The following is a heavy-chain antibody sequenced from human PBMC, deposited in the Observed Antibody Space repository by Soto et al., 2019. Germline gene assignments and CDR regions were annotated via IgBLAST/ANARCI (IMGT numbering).Heavy chain of an antibody. CDR3: VRSRSGAVADSFDY. CDR1: GFTFNRHA. Sequence: HPGGSLRLSCAASGFTFNRHAIHWVRQAPGKGLEWVAVISKDGSNIYYVDSVKGRFTISRDSSKNTLYLQMNSLRDEDTAVYYCVRSRSGAVADSFDYWGQGTLVTVSS. D-gene: IGHD3-10*01. CDR2: ISKDGSNI. J-gene: IGHJ4*02. V-gene: IGHV3-30*04.